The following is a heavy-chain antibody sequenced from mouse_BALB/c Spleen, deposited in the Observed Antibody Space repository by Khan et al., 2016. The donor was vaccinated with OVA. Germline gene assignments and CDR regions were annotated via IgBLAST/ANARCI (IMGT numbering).Heavy chain of an antibody. D-gene: IGHD2-4*01. CDR1: GYAFTSYY. J-gene: IGHJ4*01. V-gene: IGHV1S56*01. Sequence: QVQLKQSGPELVKPGASVRISCKASGYAFTSYYLHWVKQRPGQGLEWIGWIYPGNVNTKYNEKFKDKATLTADKSSNTAYMQLSSLTSEDSAVYFCERDDYFVGGAMDYWGQGTSVTVSS. CDR3: ERDDYFVGGAMDY. CDR2: IYPGNVNT.